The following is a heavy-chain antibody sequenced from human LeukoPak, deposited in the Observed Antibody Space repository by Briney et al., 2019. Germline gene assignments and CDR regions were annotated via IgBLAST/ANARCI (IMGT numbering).Heavy chain of an antibody. CDR2: ISSSGSTI. J-gene: IGHJ4*02. V-gene: IGHV3-48*03. CDR3: ARDGLIAVAGTAAHY. CDR1: GFTFSSYE. D-gene: IGHD6-19*01. Sequence: PGGSLRLSCAASGFTFSSYEMNWVRQAPGKGLEWVSYISSSGSTIYYADSVKGRFTISRDNAKNSLYLQMNSLRAEDTAVYYCARDGLIAVAGTAAHYWGQGTLVTVSS.